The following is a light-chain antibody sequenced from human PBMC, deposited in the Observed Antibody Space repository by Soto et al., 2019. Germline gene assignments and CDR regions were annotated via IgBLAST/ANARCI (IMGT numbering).Light chain of an antibody. J-gene: IGKJ4*01. V-gene: IGKV2-28*01. CDR2: LGS. Sequence: DIVLTQSPLSLPVTPGEPASISCRSSQSLLHRNGYNYLDWYLQKPGQSPQLLTYLGSNRASGVPDRFSGSGSGTDFTLKISRVEAEDVGIYYCMQALQTPLSFGGGTKVELK. CDR1: QSLLHRNGYNY. CDR3: MQALQTPLS.